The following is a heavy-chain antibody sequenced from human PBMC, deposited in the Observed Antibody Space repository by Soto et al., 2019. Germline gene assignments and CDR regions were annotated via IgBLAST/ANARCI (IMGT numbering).Heavy chain of an antibody. V-gene: IGHV3-30*18. CDR1: GFTFSSYG. J-gene: IGHJ6*02. CDR3: AKERTEDDGSGSYYSHYYYGMDV. Sequence: QVQLVESGGGVVQPGRSLRLSCAASGFTFSSYGMHWVRQAPGKGLEWVAVISDDGSNKYYADSVKGRFTISRDNSKNTLYLQMNSLSAEDTAVYYCAKERTEDDGSGSYYSHYYYGMDVWGQGTKVTVSS. CDR2: ISDDGSNK. D-gene: IGHD3-10*01.